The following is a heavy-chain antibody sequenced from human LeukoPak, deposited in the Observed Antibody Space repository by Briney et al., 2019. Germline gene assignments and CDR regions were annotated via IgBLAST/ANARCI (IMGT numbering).Heavy chain of an antibody. D-gene: IGHD3-22*01. J-gene: IGHJ4*02. CDR3: AKRGVVIRVILVGFHKEAYYFDS. V-gene: IGHV3-23*01. CDR1: GITLSNYG. CDR2: ISDSGGRT. Sequence: GGSLRLSCAVSGITLSNYGMSWVRQAPGKGLEWVAGISDSGGRTNYADSVKGRFTNSRDNPKNTLYLQMNSLRAEDTAVYFCAKRGVVIRVILVGFHKEAYYFDSWGQGALVTVSS.